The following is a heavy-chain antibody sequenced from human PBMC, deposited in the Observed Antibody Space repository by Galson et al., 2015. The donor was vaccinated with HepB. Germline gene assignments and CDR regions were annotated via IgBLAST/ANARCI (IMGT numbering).Heavy chain of an antibody. J-gene: IGHJ4*02. CDR1: GFIFSCYA. Sequence: SLRLSCAASGFIFSCYAMHWVRQAPGKGLEWLAVISYDGSHNYHTDSEKGRLTVSRDNSNSTHYLEINSLRAEDTAIYFCSRARGDHYDSGPAFWGQGTLVAVSS. V-gene: IGHV3-30*04. D-gene: IGHD3-10*01. CDR3: SRARGDHYDSGPAF. CDR2: ISYDGSHN.